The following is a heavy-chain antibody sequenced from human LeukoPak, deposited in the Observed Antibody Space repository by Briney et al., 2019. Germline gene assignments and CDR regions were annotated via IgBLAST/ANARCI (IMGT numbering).Heavy chain of an antibody. CDR3: AKGSYYDSSGSFYFDY. D-gene: IGHD3-22*01. V-gene: IGHV3-23*01. CDR1: GFTFSNSA. CDR2: TSSSGNST. J-gene: IGHJ4*02. Sequence: EGSLRLSCAASGFTFSNSAMNWVRQAPGKGLEWVSITSSSGNSTFYADSVKGRFTISRDNSKNTLYLQVNSLGTEDTAAYYCAKGSYYDSSGSFYFDYWGQGTLVTVSS.